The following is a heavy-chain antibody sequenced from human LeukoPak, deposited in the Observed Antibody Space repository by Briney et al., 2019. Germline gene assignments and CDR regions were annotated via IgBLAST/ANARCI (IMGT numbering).Heavy chain of an antibody. CDR1: GFTFDDYA. CDR3: AKDSDYYGSGSYYTN. J-gene: IGHJ4*02. Sequence: GGSLRLSCAASGFTFDDYAMHWVRQAPGKGLEWVSGISWNSGSIGYADSVQGRFTISRDNAKNSLYLQMNSLRAEDTALYYCAKDSDYYGSGSYYTNWGQGTLVTVSS. D-gene: IGHD3-10*01. CDR2: ISWNSGSI. V-gene: IGHV3-9*01.